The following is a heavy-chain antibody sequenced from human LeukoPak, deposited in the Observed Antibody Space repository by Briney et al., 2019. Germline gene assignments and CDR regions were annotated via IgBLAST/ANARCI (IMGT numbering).Heavy chain of an antibody. J-gene: IGHJ5*02. Sequence: GGSLRLSCAASGFTFSSYAMHWVRQAPGKGLEWVAVISYDGSNKYYADSVKGRFTISRDNSKNTLYLQMNSLRAEDTAVYYCASRGNPWGQGTPVTVSS. CDR2: ISYDGSNK. CDR3: ASRGNP. V-gene: IGHV3-30-3*01. CDR1: GFTFSSYA.